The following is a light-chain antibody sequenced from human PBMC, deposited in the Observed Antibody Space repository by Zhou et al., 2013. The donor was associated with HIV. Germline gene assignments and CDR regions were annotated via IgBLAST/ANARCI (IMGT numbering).Light chain of an antibody. Sequence: EIVLTQSPATLSLSPGVRATLSCRASQTVISPFVAWYQQKPGQAPRLLIYATSSRATGIPARFSAVGLGQTSLSPSSSLEPEDFAVYYCQQRSNWPPTFGPGTKVDIK. J-gene: IGKJ3*01. V-gene: IGKV3-11*01. CDR1: QTVISPF. CDR3: QQRSNWPPT. CDR2: ATS.